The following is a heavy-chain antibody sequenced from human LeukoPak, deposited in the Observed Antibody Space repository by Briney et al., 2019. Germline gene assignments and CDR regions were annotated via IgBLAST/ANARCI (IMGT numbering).Heavy chain of an antibody. J-gene: IGHJ4*02. Sequence: GGSLRLSCAASGFTFSSYWMRWVRQAPGKGLEWVANIKEDGSERNYVDSVKGRFTISRDDAKNSLFLQMNSLRVEDTAVYYCATMIFGGGFDYWGQGALVTVSS. CDR1: GFTFSSYW. CDR2: IKEDGSER. CDR3: ATMIFGGGFDY. V-gene: IGHV3-7*01. D-gene: IGHD3/OR15-3a*01.